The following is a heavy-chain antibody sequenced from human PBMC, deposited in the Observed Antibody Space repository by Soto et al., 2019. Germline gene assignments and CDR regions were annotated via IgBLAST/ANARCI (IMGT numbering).Heavy chain of an antibody. CDR3: ARDKSPYSSGWHNRHFDY. CDR1: GCTFSRYA. D-gene: IGHD6-19*01. J-gene: IGHJ4*02. Sequence: QGQLVESGGGVVQPGRSLRLSCAASGCTFSRYAMHWVRQAPGKGLEWVAVISYDGSNKYYADSVKGRFTISRDNSKNTLYLQMNSLRAEDTAVYYCARDKSPYSSGWHNRHFDYWGQGTLVTVSS. V-gene: IGHV3-30-3*01. CDR2: ISYDGSNK.